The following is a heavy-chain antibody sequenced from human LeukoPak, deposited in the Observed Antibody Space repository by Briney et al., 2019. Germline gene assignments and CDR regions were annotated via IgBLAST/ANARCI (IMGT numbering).Heavy chain of an antibody. CDR2: ISGSGGSK. Sequence: GGSLRLSCVASGFSFSSYEMNWVRQAPGKGLEWVSVISGSGGSKYYADSVKGRFTVSRDNSKNTLHLQMNSLRAEDTAVYYCAKNGHDFGDSKIDYWGQGTLVTVSS. CDR1: GFSFSSYE. J-gene: IGHJ4*02. CDR3: AKNGHDFGDSKIDY. V-gene: IGHV3-23*01. D-gene: IGHD4-17*01.